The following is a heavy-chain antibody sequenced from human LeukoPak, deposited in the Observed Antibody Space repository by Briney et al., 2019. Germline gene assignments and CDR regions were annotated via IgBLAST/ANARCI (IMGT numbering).Heavy chain of an antibody. D-gene: IGHD6-19*01. CDR1: GFTVSSNY. CDR3: AREKYSSGWHRPSYYFDY. V-gene: IGHV3-53*01. Sequence: GGSLRLSCAASGFTVSSNYMSWVRQAPGKGLEWVSVIYSGGSTYYADSVKGRFTISRDNSKNTLYLQMNSLRAEDTAVYYCAREKYSSGWHRPSYYFDYWGQGTLVTVSS. CDR2: IYSGGST. J-gene: IGHJ4*02.